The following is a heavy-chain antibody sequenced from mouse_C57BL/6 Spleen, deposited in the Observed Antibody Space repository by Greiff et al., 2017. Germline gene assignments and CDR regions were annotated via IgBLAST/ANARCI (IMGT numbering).Heavy chain of an antibody. D-gene: IGHD1-1*01. V-gene: IGHV8-12*01. CDR3: ARRRDGNIDYAMDY. Sequence: KQSGPGILQSSQTLSLTCSFSGFSLSTSGMGVSWIRQPSGKGLEWLAHIYWDDDKRYNPSLKSRLTISKDTSRNQVFLKITSGDTADTATYYCARRRDGNIDYAMDYWCQGTSVTVSS. J-gene: IGHJ4*01. CDR1: GFSLSTSGMG. CDR2: IYWDDDK.